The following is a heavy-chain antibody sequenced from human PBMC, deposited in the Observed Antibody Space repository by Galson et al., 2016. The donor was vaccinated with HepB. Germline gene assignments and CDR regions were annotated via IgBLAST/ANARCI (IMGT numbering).Heavy chain of an antibody. CDR2: FGVSVNT. Sequence: SLRLSCATSGFIFSNNGLSWVRQAPGKGLEWVSTFGVSVNTYYADSVKGRFTIPRDNSKNTLWLQMNSLRAEDTAVYYCAKRSSGGQYYFDYWGQGTLVTVSS. V-gene: IGHV3-23*01. J-gene: IGHJ4*02. CDR3: AKRSSGGQYYFDY. CDR1: GFIFSNNG. D-gene: IGHD2-15*01.